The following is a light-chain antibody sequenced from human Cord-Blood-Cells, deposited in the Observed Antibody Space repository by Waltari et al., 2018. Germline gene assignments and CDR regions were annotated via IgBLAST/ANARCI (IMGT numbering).Light chain of an antibody. V-gene: IGKV4-1*01. CDR1: QSVLYSSNNKNY. Sequence: DIVMTQSPDSLAVSLGETAPTNCKSSQSVLYSSNNKNYLAWYQQKPGQPPKLLIYWASTRESGVPDRFSGSGSGTDFTLTISSLQAEDVAVYYCQQYYSTPTFGQGTKVEIK. CDR3: QQYYSTPT. CDR2: WAS. J-gene: IGKJ1*01.